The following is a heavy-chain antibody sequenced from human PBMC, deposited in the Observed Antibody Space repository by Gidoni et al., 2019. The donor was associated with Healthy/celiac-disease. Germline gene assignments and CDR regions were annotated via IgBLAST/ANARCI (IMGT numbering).Heavy chain of an antibody. CDR1: GFTFSSYA. J-gene: IGHJ4*02. CDR2: ISYDGSNK. Sequence: QVQLVASVGGVVQPGRSLRPSCAASGFTFSSYAMHWVRQAPGKGLAWVAVISYDGSNKYYADSGKGRFTISRDNSKNTLYLQMNSLRAEDTAVYYCARDSSGWYVLDYWGQGTLVTVSS. D-gene: IGHD6-19*01. CDR3: ARDSSGWYVLDY. V-gene: IGHV3-30-3*01.